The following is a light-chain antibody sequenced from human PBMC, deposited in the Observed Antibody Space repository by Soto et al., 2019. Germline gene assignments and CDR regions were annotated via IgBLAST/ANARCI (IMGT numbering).Light chain of an antibody. CDR2: GAS. CDR1: QSVGSN. Sequence: EIVMTQSPATLSVSPGERATLSCGASQSVGSNLAWYQQKPGQAPRLLIYGASTRATGIPARFSGSGSGTEFTLTISSLQSEDFAIYSCQQYNNWPPDRTFGQGTKVEIK. J-gene: IGKJ1*01. CDR3: QQYNNWPPDRT. V-gene: IGKV3-15*01.